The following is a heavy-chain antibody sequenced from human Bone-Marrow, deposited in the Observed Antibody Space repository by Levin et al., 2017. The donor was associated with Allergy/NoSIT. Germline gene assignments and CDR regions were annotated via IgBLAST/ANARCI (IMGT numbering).Heavy chain of an antibody. CDR3: ARDQSDYGDFYFDS. CDR1: GFTFNDYY. CDR2: ISSSSDYT. V-gene: IGHV3-11*05. J-gene: IGHJ4*02. D-gene: IGHD4-17*01. Sequence: GESLKISCAASGFTFNDYYMSWIRQAPGKGLEWVSYISSSSDYTNYADSVKGRFTISRDNAKKSLYLQMNSLRAEDTAMYYCARDQSDYGDFYFDSWGQGTLVTVTS.